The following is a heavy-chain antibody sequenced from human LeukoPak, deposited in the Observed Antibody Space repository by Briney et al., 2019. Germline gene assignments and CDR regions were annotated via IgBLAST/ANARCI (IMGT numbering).Heavy chain of an antibody. Sequence: ASVKVSCKASGGTFSSFAISWVRQAPGQGLEWMGGIVPIFGTTNYAQKLQGRVTMTTDTSTSTAYMELRSLRSDDTAVYYCARGPVGYFDYWGQGTLVTVSS. CDR3: ARGPVGYFDY. V-gene: IGHV1-69*05. CDR2: IVPIFGTT. CDR1: GGTFSSFA. J-gene: IGHJ4*02.